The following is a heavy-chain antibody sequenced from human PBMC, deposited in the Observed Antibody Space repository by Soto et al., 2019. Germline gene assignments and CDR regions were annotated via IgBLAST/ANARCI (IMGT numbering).Heavy chain of an antibody. CDR2: IYDSWST. J-gene: IGHJ4*02. D-gene: IGHD3-3*02. V-gene: IGHV4-31*03. CDR3: ATATSFSGHHGY. CDR1: GGSFSSGGYY. Sequence: QLQLQESGPGLVKPSQTLSLACTVSGGSFSSGGYYWSWIRPLPGKGLEWIGYIYDSWSTYYNPSLKSRFTISLDTAKHQFSRKLCSVTAADTAVYYAATATSFSGHHGYWGQGTLVTVSS.